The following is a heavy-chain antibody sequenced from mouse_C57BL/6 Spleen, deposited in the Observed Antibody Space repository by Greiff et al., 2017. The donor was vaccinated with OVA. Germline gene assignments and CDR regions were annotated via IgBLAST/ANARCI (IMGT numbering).Heavy chain of an antibody. CDR1: GYAFSSSW. Sequence: VQLQQSGPELVKPGASVKISCKASGYAFSSSWMNWVKQRPGKGLEWIGRLYPGDGDTNYNGKFKGKATLTADKSSSTAYMQLSSLTSEDSAVYFCARRGVYLGYFDYWGQGTTLTVSS. J-gene: IGHJ2*01. CDR2: LYPGDGDT. CDR3: ARRGVYLGYFDY. V-gene: IGHV1-82*01. D-gene: IGHD1-1*01.